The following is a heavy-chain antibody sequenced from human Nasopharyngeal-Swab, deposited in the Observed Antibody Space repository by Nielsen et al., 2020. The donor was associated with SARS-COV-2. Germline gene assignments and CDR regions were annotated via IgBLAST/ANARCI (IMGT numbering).Heavy chain of an antibody. V-gene: IGHV3-21*01. D-gene: IGHD3-3*02. Sequence: GGSLTLSCAASGFTFSSYSMNWVRQAPGKGLEWVSSISSSSSYIYYADSVKGRFTISRDNAKNSLYLQMNSLRAEDTAVYYCASIGFLEWLSHAFDIWGQGTMVTVSS. CDR2: ISSSSSYI. CDR1: GFTFSSYS. J-gene: IGHJ3*02. CDR3: ASIGFLEWLSHAFDI.